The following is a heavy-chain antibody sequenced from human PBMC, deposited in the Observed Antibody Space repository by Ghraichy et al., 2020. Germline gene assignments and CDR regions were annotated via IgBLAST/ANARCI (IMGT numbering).Heavy chain of an antibody. CDR2: ISWNSGSI. Sequence: GGSLRLSCAASGFTFDDYAMHWVRQAPGKGLEWVSGISWNSGSIGYADSVKGRFTISRDNAKNSLYLQMNSLRAEDTALYYCAKDMQYDSSSGIDYWGQGTLVTVSS. V-gene: IGHV3-9*01. J-gene: IGHJ4*02. CDR1: GFTFDDYA. CDR3: AKDMQYDSSSGIDY. D-gene: IGHD6-13*01.